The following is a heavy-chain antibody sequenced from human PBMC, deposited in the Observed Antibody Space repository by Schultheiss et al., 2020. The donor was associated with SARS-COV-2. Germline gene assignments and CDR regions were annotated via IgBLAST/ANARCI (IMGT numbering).Heavy chain of an antibody. J-gene: IGHJ6*02. Sequence: SVKVSCKASGGTFSSYAISWVRQAPGQGLEWMGGIIPIFGTANYAQKFQGRVTITADESTSTAYMELCSLRSEDTAVYYCAREGMAAVAGTYYYGMDVWGQGTTVTVAS. CDR2: IIPIFGTA. CDR3: AREGMAAVAGTYYYGMDV. D-gene: IGHD6-19*01. CDR1: GGTFSSYA. V-gene: IGHV1-69*13.